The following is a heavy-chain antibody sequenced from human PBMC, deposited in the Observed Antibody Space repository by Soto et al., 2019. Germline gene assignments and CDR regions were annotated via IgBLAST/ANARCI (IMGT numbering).Heavy chain of an antibody. CDR1: GGSISSGDYY. Sequence: SETLSLTCTVSGGSISSGDYYWSWIRQPPGKGLEWIGYIYYSGSTYYNPSLKSRVTISVDTSKNQFSLKLSSVTAADTAVYYCASIGVVTQVDAFDIWGQGTMVTVSS. CDR2: IYYSGST. J-gene: IGHJ3*02. V-gene: IGHV4-30-4*01. CDR3: ASIGVVTQVDAFDI. D-gene: IGHD3-3*01.